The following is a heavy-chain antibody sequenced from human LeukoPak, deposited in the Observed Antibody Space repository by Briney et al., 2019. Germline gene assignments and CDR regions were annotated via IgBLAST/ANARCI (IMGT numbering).Heavy chain of an antibody. CDR2: ISYDGSNK. D-gene: IGHD6-19*01. CDR1: GFTFSSYA. V-gene: IGHV3-30*04. Sequence: PGGSLRLSCAASGFTFSSYAMHWVRQAPGKGLEWVAVISYDGSNKYYADSVKGRFTISRDNSKNTLYLQMNSLRAEDTAVYYCAREAGYSSGWYQSDWFDPWGQGTLVTVSS. J-gene: IGHJ5*02. CDR3: AREAGYSSGWYQSDWFDP.